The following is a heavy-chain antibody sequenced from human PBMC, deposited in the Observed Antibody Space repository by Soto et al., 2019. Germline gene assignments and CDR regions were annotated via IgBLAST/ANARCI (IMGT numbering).Heavy chain of an antibody. J-gene: IGHJ4*02. D-gene: IGHD1-1*01. CDR3: ARGRYGDY. CDR2: ISAHNGNT. CDR1: GYTFTSYG. Sequence: QVHLVQSGAEAKKPGASVKVSCKASGYTFTSYGITWVRQAPGQGLEWMGWISAHNGNTDYAQKLQGRVIVTRDTSPSTAYMELRSLRSDDTAVYYCARGRYGDYWGQGALVTVSS. V-gene: IGHV1-18*01.